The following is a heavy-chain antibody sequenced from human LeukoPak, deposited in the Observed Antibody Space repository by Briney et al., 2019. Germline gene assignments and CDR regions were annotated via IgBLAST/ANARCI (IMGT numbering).Heavy chain of an antibody. CDR2: INPNSGGT. Sequence: ASVKVSCKASGYTFTGNDMHWVRQAPGQGLEWMGWINPNSGGTNYAQKFQGRVTMTRDTSISTAYMELSRLRSDDTAVYYCARGLELHSSAWHQYFDYWGQGTLVTVSS. CDR1: GYTFTGND. J-gene: IGHJ4*02. V-gene: IGHV1-2*02. CDR3: ARGLELHSSAWHQYFDY. D-gene: IGHD6-19*01.